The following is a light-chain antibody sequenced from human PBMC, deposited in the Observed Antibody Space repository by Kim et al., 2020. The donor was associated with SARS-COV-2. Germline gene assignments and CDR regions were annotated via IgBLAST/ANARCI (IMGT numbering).Light chain of an antibody. CDR3: SSRDSTGDHVV. V-gene: IGLV3-19*01. J-gene: IGLJ3*02. CDR2: GKY. CDR1: SLRNYY. Sequence: SSELTQDPAVSVALGQTVRLTCQGDSLRNYYATWYQQRPGQAPTLVLYGKYDRPSGIPDRFSGSASGNTASLTLPGAQAADEGDYYCSSRDSTGDHVVFG.